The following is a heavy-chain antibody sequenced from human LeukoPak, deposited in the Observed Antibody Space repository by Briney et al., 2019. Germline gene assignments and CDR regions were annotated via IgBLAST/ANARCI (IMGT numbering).Heavy chain of an antibody. CDR1: GFTFSSYW. J-gene: IGHJ4*02. CDR3: GGSGSYYRLDY. CDR2: IKQDGSEK. Sequence: GGSLRLSCAASGFTFSSYWMSWVRQAPGKGLEWVANIKQDGSEKYYVDSVKGRFTISRDNSKNTLYLQMNSLRAEDTAVYYCGGSGSYYRLDYWGQGTLVTVSS. D-gene: IGHD3-10*01. V-gene: IGHV3-7*03.